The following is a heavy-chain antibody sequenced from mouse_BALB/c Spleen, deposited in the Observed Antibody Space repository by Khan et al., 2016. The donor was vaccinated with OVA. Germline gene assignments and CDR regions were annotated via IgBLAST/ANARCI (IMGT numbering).Heavy chain of an antibody. D-gene: IGHD1-1*01. V-gene: IGHV5-9-3*01. CDR2: INSDGTYT. Sequence: EVELVESGGGLVKPGGSLKLSCAASGFTFSTFAMSWVRQTPEKRLEWVASINSDGTYTYYPDSVKGRFTISRDNAKNTLYLQMSSLRSEDTAIYYCARHNYGPFAYWGQGTLVTVS. CDR3: ARHNYGPFAY. CDR1: GFTFSTFA. J-gene: IGHJ3*01.